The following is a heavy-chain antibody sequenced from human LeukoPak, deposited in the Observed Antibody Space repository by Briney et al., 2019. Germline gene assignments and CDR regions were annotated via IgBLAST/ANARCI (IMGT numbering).Heavy chain of an antibody. V-gene: IGHV3-30*18. CDR1: GFTFSSYG. J-gene: IGHJ4*02. Sequence: QSGGSLRLPCVASGFTFSSYGMHWVRQAPGKGLEWVAIISYDGSNKYYADSVKGRFTISRDNSKNTLYLQMNSLRAEDTAVYYCANRVRGTYYFDSWGQGTLVTVSS. CDR2: ISYDGSNK. D-gene: IGHD2-15*01. CDR3: ANRVRGTYYFDS.